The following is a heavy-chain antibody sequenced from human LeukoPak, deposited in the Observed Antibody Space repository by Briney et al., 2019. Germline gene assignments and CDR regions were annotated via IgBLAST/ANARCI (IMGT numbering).Heavy chain of an antibody. CDR2: ISYDGSDK. D-gene: IGHD3-9*01. Sequence: GGSLRLSCAASGFTFSNYAMHWVRQAPGKGLEWVAVISYDGSDKYYADSVKGRFTISRDNAKNSLYLQMNSLRAEDTAVYYCARDRSFYDILTGYHSTYYFDYWGQGTLVTVSS. CDR3: ARDRSFYDILTGYHSTYYFDY. CDR1: GFTFSNYA. J-gene: IGHJ4*02. V-gene: IGHV3-30-3*01.